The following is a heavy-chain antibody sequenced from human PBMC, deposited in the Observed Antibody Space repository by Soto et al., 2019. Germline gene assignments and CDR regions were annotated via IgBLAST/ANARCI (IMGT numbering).Heavy chain of an antibody. V-gene: IGHV3-23*01. J-gene: IGHJ6*02. CDR2: ISGSGGST. CDR3: AKDSRLEWLLSVYGMDV. D-gene: IGHD3-3*01. Sequence: GGSLRLSCAASGFTFSSYAMSWVRQAPGKGLEWVSAISGSGGSTYYADSVKGRFTISRDNSKNTLYLQMNSLRAEDTAVYYCAKDSRLEWLLSVYGMDVWGQGTTVTVSS. CDR1: GFTFSSYA.